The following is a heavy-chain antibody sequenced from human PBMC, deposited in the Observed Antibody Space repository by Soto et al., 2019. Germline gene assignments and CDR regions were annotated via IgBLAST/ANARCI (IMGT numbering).Heavy chain of an antibody. CDR3: ARGQGGYYYYYGMDV. V-gene: IGHV4-34*01. Sequence: QVQLQQWGAGLLKPSETLSLTCAVYGGSFSGYYWSWIRQPPGKGLEWIGEINHSGSTNYNPSLKRRVTISVDTSKNQFSLKLSSVTAADTAVYYCARGQGGYYYYYGMDVWGQGTTVTVSS. CDR2: INHSGST. J-gene: IGHJ6*02. CDR1: GGSFSGYY. D-gene: IGHD2-15*01.